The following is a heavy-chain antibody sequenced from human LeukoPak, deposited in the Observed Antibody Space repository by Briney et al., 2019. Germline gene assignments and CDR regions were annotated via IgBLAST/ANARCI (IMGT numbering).Heavy chain of an antibody. CDR3: ARRVAAAGSPIGY. J-gene: IGHJ1*01. CDR2: MNPNSGNT. V-gene: IGHV1-8*01. Sequence: ASVKVSCKASGYTFTSYDINRVRQASGQGLEWMGWMNPNSGNTGYAQKFQGRVAMTRNTSINTAYMELSSLRSEDTAVYYCARRVAAAGSPIGYWGQGTLVTVSS. D-gene: IGHD6-13*01. CDR1: GYTFTSYD.